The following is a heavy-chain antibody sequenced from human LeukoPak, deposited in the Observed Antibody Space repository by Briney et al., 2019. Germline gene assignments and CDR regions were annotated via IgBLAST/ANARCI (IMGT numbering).Heavy chain of an antibody. J-gene: IGHJ4*02. D-gene: IGHD5-18*01. CDR1: GFTVSSNY. CDR2: IYSGGST. V-gene: IGHV3-53*01. CDR3: ARDGGYSYGYGPFDY. Sequence: QAGGSLRLSCAASGFTVSSNYMSWVRQAPGKGLEWVSVIYSGGSTYYAGSVKGRFTISRDNSKNTLYLQMNSLRAEDTAVYYCARDGGYSYGYGPFDYWGQGTLVTVSS.